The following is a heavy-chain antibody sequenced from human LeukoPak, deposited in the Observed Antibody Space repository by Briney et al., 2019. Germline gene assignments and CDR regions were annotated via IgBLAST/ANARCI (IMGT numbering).Heavy chain of an antibody. V-gene: IGHV4-4*07. CDR1: GGSINTQY. CDR3: AGVEEMVRGVTDSVSEYFQH. D-gene: IGHD3-10*01. CDR2: IYSSGST. Sequence: PSETLSLTCTVSGGSINTQYWSWIRQPAGKGLEWIGRIYSSGSTNYNTSLMTRLTMSVDTSKNQISLNLHSVTAADTAVYYCAGVEEMVRGVTDSVSEYFQHWGQGTLVTVSS. J-gene: IGHJ1*01.